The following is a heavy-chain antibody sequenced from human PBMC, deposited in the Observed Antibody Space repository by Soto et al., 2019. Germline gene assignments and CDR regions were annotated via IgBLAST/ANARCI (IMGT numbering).Heavy chain of an antibody. CDR1: GFTFSNYY. D-gene: IGHD6-13*01. Sequence: QVQLVESGGGLVKPGGSLRLSCAASGFTFSNYYMTWIRQPPGKGLEWVSYISGSGTTIHYADSVKGRFTVSRDNARNSLYLQMNSLRAEDTAFYYCARGLSSSWPGRWFDPWGQGTLVTVSS. V-gene: IGHV3-11*01. CDR2: ISGSGTTI. J-gene: IGHJ5*02. CDR3: ARGLSSSWPGRWFDP.